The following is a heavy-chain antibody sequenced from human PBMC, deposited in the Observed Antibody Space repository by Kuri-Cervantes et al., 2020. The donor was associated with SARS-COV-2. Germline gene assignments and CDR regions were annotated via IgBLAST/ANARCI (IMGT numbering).Heavy chain of an antibody. Sequence: ASVKVSCKASGYTSTRYGISWVRQAPGQGLEWMGWISAYNGNTNYAQKFQGRVTMTTDTSTSTAYMELRSLRSDDAAVYYCAKVPGDGYNWNYSPLFDYWGQGTLVTVSS. J-gene: IGHJ4*02. V-gene: IGHV1-18*04. CDR3: AKVPGDGYNWNYSPLFDY. CDR1: GYTSTRYG. D-gene: IGHD1-7*01. CDR2: ISAYNGNT.